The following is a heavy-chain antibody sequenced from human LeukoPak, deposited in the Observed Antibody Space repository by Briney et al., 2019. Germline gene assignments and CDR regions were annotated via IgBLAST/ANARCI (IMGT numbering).Heavy chain of an antibody. D-gene: IGHD2-8*01. Sequence: SVKVSCKASGGTFSSYTISWVRQAPGQGLEWMGGIIPIFGTANYAQKFQGRVTITTDESTSTAYMELSSLRSEDTAVYYCASVSLHAFDIWGQGTMVTVSS. V-gene: IGHV1-69*05. J-gene: IGHJ3*02. CDR2: IIPIFGTA. CDR3: ASVSLHAFDI. CDR1: GGTFSSYT.